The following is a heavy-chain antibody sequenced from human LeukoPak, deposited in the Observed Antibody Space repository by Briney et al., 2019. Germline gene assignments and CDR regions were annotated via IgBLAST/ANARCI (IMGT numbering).Heavy chain of an antibody. CDR2: LSYEGSNK. CDR1: GFTFSSYA. J-gene: IGHJ4*02. Sequence: GGSLRLSCAASGFTFSSYAMHWVRQAPGKGLEWVADLSYEGSNKYYADSVKGGFTISRDNSKNTLYLQKNSLRAEDTAVYYCARDRAIAAAGTLGYWGQGTLVPVSS. CDR3: ARDRAIAAAGTLGY. D-gene: IGHD6-13*01. V-gene: IGHV3-30-3*01.